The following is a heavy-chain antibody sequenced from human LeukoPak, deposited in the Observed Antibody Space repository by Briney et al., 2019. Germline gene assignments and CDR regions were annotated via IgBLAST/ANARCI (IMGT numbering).Heavy chain of an antibody. Sequence: ASVKVSLTASGYTFTKYYKHLVRQAPGQGLEWVGIINPSGGSTSYAQKFQGRVTMTRDTSTSTVYMELSSLRSEDTAVYYCAREVVTAIHLDYWGQGTLVTVSS. CDR1: GYTFTKYY. D-gene: IGHD2-21*02. CDR2: INPSGGST. V-gene: IGHV1-46*01. CDR3: AREVVTAIHLDY. J-gene: IGHJ4*02.